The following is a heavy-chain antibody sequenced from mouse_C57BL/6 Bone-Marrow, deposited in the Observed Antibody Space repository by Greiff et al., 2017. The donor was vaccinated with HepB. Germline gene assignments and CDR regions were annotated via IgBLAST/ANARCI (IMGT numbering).Heavy chain of an antibody. J-gene: IGHJ1*03. CDR2: IDPNSGGT. CDR3: AREEGLLLRYWYFDV. V-gene: IGHV1-62-3*01. CDR1: GYTFTSYW. D-gene: IGHD1-1*01. Sequence: VQLQQPGAELVKPGASVKLSCKASGYTFTSYWMHWVKQRPGRGLEWIGRIDPNSGGTKYNEKFKGKATLTADKSSSTAYMQLSSLTSEDSAVYFCAREEGLLLRYWYFDVWGTGTTVTVSS.